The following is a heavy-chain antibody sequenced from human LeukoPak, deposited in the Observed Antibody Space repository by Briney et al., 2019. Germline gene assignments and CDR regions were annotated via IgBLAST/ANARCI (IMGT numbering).Heavy chain of an antibody. CDR3: ARQLRGEAVAGHLQTFDY. V-gene: IGHV4-59*08. Sequence: PSETLSLTCTVSGGSISSYYWNWIRQPPGKGLEWIGYIYYSGSTNYNPSLKRRVTISVDTSKNQFSLKLSSVTAADTAVYFCARQLRGEAVAGHLQTFDYWGQGPLVTVSS. CDR2: IYYSGST. J-gene: IGHJ4*02. CDR1: GGSISSYY. D-gene: IGHD6-19*01.